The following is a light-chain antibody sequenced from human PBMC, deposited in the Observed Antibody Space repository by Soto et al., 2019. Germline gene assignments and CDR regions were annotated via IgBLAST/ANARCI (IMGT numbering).Light chain of an antibody. CDR3: HQYNHWPPGT. J-gene: IGKJ2*01. CDR1: QSISRS. CDR2: DAS. V-gene: IGKV3-15*01. Sequence: EIVLTQFPATLSVSPGGRATLSCRASQSISRSLAWYQQKPGQAPRLLIYDASTRATGIPARFSGSGSGTAFTLTISSLQSEDFALYYCHQYNHWPPGTFGQGTKVDIK.